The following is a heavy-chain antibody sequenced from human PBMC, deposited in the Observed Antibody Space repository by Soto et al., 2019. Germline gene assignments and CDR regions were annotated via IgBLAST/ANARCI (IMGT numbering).Heavy chain of an antibody. Sequence: PGGSLRLSCAASGFTFSDYYMTWIRQAQGKGLEWVSYISSSGSGIYYPDSVKGRFTISRDNAKKSLYLQMSSLRAEDTAVYYCARAYSDAFDIWGQGTMVTVSS. J-gene: IGHJ3*02. D-gene: IGHD2-15*01. CDR1: GFTFSDYY. CDR2: ISSSGSGI. CDR3: ARAYSDAFDI. V-gene: IGHV3-11*01.